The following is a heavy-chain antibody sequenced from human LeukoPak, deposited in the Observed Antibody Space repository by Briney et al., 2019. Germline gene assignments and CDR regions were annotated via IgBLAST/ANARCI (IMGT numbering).Heavy chain of an antibody. Sequence: PGGSLRLSCAASGFAFSTFGMHWVRQAPGKGLEWLAYIRYDGSNTFHADSVKGRFTISRDNSKNTLYLQMDSLRAEDTAVYYCAKDLRYCSGGSCPWGQGTLVTVYS. D-gene: IGHD2-15*01. CDR1: GFAFSTFG. CDR3: AKDLRYCSGGSCP. CDR2: IRYDGSNT. V-gene: IGHV3-30*02. J-gene: IGHJ5*02.